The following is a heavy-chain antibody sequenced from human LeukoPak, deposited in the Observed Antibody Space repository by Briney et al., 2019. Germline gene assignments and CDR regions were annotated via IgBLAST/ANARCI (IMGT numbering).Heavy chain of an antibody. CDR2: IKQDGSDK. V-gene: IGHV3-7*05. D-gene: IGHD1-26*01. Sequence: GGSLRLSCAASGFSFSNHWMTWVRQAPGKGLEWVANIKQDGSDKNHVDSVKGRFTVSRDNAKNTLYLQMNSLRAEDTALYYCARDGTFRLDYWGQGTLVSVSS. CDR1: GFSFSNHW. J-gene: IGHJ4*02. CDR3: ARDGTFRLDY.